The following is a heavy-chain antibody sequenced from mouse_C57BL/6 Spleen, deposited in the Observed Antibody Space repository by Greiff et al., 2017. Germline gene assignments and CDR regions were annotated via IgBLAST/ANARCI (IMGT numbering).Heavy chain of an antibody. Sequence: EVQLQQSGAELVRPGASVKLSCTASGFNIKDDYMHWVKQRPEQGLEWIGWIDPENGDTEYASKFQGKATITADTSSNTAYLQLSSLTSEDTAFYYCTTHYYGSSSYAMDDWGQGTSVTVSS. CDR1: GFNIKDDY. J-gene: IGHJ4*01. D-gene: IGHD1-1*01. V-gene: IGHV14-4*01. CDR2: IDPENGDT. CDR3: TTHYYGSSSYAMDD.